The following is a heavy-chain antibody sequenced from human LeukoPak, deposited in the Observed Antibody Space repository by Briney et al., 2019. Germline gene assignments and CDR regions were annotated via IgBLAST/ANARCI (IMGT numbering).Heavy chain of an antibody. CDR2: MNPDSGNT. CDR3: ARDQEGFDY. Sequence: EASVKVSCKASGYTFSNYDINWVRQVTGQGLEWMGWMNPDSGNTGYAQRFQGRVTVTRDTSTSTVHMELSGLRSEDTAVYYCARDQEGFDYWGQGTLVTVSS. J-gene: IGHJ4*02. V-gene: IGHV1-8*01. CDR1: GYTFSNYD.